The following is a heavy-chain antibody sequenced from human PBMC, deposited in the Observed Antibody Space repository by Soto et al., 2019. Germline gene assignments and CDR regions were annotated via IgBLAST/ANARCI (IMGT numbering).Heavy chain of an antibody. CDR3: ARAQGSAFLVS. D-gene: IGHD3-10*01. J-gene: IGHJ4*02. CDR1: GGSISSGDYY. V-gene: IGHV4-30-4*01. Sequence: QVLLQESGPGLVKPSQTLSLTCTVSGGSISSGDYYWSWIRQPTGKGLEWIGYIYYSGSTYYNPSLKSRVTISVDTSKNQFSPKLSSVTAADTAVYYCARAQGSAFLVSWGQGTLVTVSS. CDR2: IYYSGST.